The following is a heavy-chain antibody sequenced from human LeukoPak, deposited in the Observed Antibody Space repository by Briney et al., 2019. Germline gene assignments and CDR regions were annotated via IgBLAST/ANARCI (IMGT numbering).Heavy chain of an antibody. CDR2: IYHSGST. CDR1: GYSISSGYY. Sequence: SETLSLTCAVSGYSISSGYYWGWIRQPPGKGLEWTGSIYHSGSTYYNPSLKSRVTISVDTSKNQFSLKLSSVTAADTAVYYCARVGYSGYEPYDYWGQGTLVTVSS. V-gene: IGHV4-38-2*01. CDR3: ARVGYSGYEPYDY. D-gene: IGHD5-12*01. J-gene: IGHJ4*02.